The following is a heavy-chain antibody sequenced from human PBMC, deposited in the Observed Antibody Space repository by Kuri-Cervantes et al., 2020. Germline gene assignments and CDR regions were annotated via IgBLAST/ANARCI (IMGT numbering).Heavy chain of an antibody. Sequence: SVKVSCKASGYTFTSYDINWVRQTTGQGLEWMGGIIPIFGTANYAQKFQGRVTITADESTSTAYMELSSLRSEDTAVYYCARDRVCTHGMDVWGQGTTVTVSS. CDR3: ARDRVCTHGMDV. CDR2: IIPIFGTA. V-gene: IGHV1-69*13. J-gene: IGHJ6*02. CDR1: GYTFTSYD. D-gene: IGHD3-10*01.